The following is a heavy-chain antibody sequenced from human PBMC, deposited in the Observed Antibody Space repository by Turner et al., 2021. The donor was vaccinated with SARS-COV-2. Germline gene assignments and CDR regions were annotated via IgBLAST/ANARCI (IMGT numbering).Heavy chain of an antibody. Sequence: QVQLQPWGAGPLKPSETMSLICAVNGGSLSGYYWTWIRQPPGKRLEWIGEVHPNGTTNYNPALKSRGSMSVDTSKNKFSLKLNSGTAADTAVYYCARGDDPRKSGVVWGQGTLVTVSS. CDR1: GGSLSGYY. D-gene: IGHD3-3*01. CDR2: VHPNGTT. J-gene: IGHJ4*02. V-gene: IGHV4-34*01. CDR3: ARGDDPRKSGVV.